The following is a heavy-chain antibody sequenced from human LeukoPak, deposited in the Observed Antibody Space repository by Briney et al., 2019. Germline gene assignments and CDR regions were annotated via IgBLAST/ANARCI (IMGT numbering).Heavy chain of an antibody. CDR1: GGSISSGSYY. CDR2: IYHSGST. J-gene: IGHJ4*02. V-gene: IGHV4-61*10. Sequence: SETLSLTCTVSGGSISSGSYYWSWIRQPAGKGLEWIGHIYHSGSTKYNPSLKSRVTIPVDTSKNQFSLKLSSVTAADTAVYYCARDGYSGNDGLWGQGSLVTVSS. D-gene: IGHD5-12*01. CDR3: ARDGYSGNDGL.